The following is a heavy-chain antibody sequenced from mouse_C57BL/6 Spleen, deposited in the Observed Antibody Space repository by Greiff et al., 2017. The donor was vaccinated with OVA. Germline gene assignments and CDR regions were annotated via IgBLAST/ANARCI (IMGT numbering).Heavy chain of an antibody. D-gene: IGHD3-2*02. CDR2: IDPSDSYT. CDR1: GYTFTSYW. Sequence: QVQLQQPGAELVMPGASVKLSCKASGYTFTSYWMHWVKQRPGQGLEWIGEIDPSDSYTNDNQKFKGKSTLTVDKSSSTAYMQLSSLTSEDSAVYYCARGAAQATGWFAYWGQGTLVTVSA. CDR3: ARGAAQATGWFAY. V-gene: IGHV1-69*01. J-gene: IGHJ3*01.